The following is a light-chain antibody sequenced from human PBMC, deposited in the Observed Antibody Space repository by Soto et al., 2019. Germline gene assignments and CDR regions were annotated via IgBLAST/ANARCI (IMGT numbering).Light chain of an antibody. CDR1: QSVSSK. Sequence: EIVMTQSPATLSVSPGERATLSCRASQSVSSKLAWYQQKPGQAPRLLIYGASTRATGIPDRFGGSGSGTVFTLTISRLEPEDFAVYYCQQYGRSPLTFGGGTKVDIK. V-gene: IGKV3-20*01. J-gene: IGKJ4*01. CDR3: QQYGRSPLT. CDR2: GAS.